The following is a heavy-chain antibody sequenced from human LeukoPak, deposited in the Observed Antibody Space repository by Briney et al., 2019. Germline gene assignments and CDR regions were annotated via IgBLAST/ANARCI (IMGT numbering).Heavy chain of an antibody. CDR2: IYYSGST. D-gene: IGHD3-9*01. J-gene: IGHJ4*02. CDR1: GGSISSYY. V-gene: IGHV4-59*01. CDR3: ARRPRNDILTGTPFDY. Sequence: SETLALTCAVSGGSISSYYWSWIRQPPGKGLEWIGYIYYSGSTDSNPSLKSRVTISVDTSKNQFSLKLRSVTAADTAVYYCARRPRNDILTGTPFDYWGQGILVTVSS.